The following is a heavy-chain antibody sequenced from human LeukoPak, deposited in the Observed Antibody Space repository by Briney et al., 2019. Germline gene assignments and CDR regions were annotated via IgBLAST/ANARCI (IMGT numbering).Heavy chain of an antibody. CDR2: FSSSGST. CDR3: VKALRGTTSS. V-gene: IGHV3-23*01. CDR1: GFTFSSYP. Sequence: GGSLRLSCAASGFTFSSYPMTWVRQAPGKGLEWVSVFSSSGSTFYAESVKGRFTISRDNSKNTLYLQMIGLRAEDTAVYYCVKALRGTTSSWGQGRLVTVSS. D-gene: IGHD4-11*01. J-gene: IGHJ5*02.